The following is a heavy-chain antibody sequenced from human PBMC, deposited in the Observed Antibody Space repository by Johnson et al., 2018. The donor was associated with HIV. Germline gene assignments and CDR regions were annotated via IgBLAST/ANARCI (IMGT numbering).Heavy chain of an antibody. J-gene: IGHJ3*02. CDR1: GFTFSNYA. CDR3: AKERRAPRAFDI. CDR2: ISYDGSIT. Sequence: QVQLVESGGGVVQPGRSLRLSCAASGFTFSNYAIHWVRQAPGKGLEWVAVISYDGSITYYADSVKGRFTISRDNSKNTLYLQMNSLRPEDTAVYYCAKERRAPRAFDIWGQGTMVTVSS. V-gene: IGHV3-30*04.